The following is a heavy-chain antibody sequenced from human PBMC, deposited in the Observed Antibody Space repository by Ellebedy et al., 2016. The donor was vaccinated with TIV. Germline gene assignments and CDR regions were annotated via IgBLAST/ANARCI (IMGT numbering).Heavy chain of an antibody. D-gene: IGHD2-15*01. CDR1: GFTFSSYA. CDR3: ARDLGRGDNEFDY. J-gene: IGHJ4*02. CDR2: ISGSGGST. V-gene: IGHV3-23*01. Sequence: GESLKISCAASGFTFSSYAMNWVRQAPGKGLEWVSAISGSGGSTYYADSVKGRFTISRDNSKNTLYLQMNSLRAEDTAMYYCARDLGRGDNEFDYWGQGTLVTVSS.